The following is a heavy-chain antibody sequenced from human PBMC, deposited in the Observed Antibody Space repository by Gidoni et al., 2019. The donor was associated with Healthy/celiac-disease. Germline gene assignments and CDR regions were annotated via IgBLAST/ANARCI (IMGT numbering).Heavy chain of an antibody. J-gene: IGHJ4*02. Sequence: EVQLVESGGGLVKPGGSLRLSCPASGFTFSNAWMSWVRQAPGTGLEWVGRIKSKTDGGTTDYAAPVKGRFTISRDDSKNTLYLQMNSLKTEDTAVYYCTTQLDPLVVVPAAPDYWGQGTLVTVSS. V-gene: IGHV3-15*01. CDR1: GFTFSNAW. CDR2: IKSKTDGGTT. CDR3: TTQLDPLVVVPAAPDY. D-gene: IGHD2-2*01.